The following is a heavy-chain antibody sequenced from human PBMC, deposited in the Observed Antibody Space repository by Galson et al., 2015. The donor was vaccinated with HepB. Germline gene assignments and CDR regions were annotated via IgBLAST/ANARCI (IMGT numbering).Heavy chain of an antibody. Sequence: ETLSLTCTVSGGSISRSPHHWGWIRQSPGKGLEWIGSVFYNGHAYYNPSAPSVKSRVTISVDTSKNQFSLNLRTVTAADTAVYYCARDLGGHAVFDFWGQGTLGTVSS. J-gene: IGHJ4*02. D-gene: IGHD5-12*01. CDR1: GGSISRSPHH. CDR3: ARDLGGHAVFDF. V-gene: IGHV4-39*07. CDR2: VFYNGHA.